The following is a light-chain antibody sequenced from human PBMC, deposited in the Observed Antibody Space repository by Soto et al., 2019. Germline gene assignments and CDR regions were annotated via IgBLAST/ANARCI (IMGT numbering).Light chain of an antibody. CDR2: KTS. CDR3: QHWTDYSWT. V-gene: IGKV1-5*03. Sequence: DLQMTQSPSSVSASVGDRVTITCRASQGISSWLAWYQQKPGKAPNLLIYKTSSLESGVPSRFSGSGSGTEFTLTISSLQPDDFATYYCQHWTDYSWTFGQGTKVEVK. J-gene: IGKJ1*01. CDR1: QGISSW.